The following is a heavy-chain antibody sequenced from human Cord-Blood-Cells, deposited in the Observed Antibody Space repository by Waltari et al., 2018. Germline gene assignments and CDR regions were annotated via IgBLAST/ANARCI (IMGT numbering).Heavy chain of an antibody. Sequence: QVQLQESGPGLVKPSETLSLTCTVSGGSVSSGSYYWSWIRQPPGKGLEWVGYIYYRGSTNYNPSLKSRVTISVDTSKNQFSLKLSSVTAADTAVYYCARENWSDAFDIWGQGTMVTVSS. V-gene: IGHV4-61*01. CDR1: GGSVSSGSYY. J-gene: IGHJ3*02. CDR2: IYYRGST. D-gene: IGHD1-1*01. CDR3: ARENWSDAFDI.